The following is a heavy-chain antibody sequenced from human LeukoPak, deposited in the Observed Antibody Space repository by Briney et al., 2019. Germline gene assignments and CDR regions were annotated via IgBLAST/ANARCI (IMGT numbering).Heavy chain of an antibody. CDR3: ARHLSVYYYGPGSYFDY. V-gene: IGHV4-39*01. D-gene: IGHD3-10*01. J-gene: IGHJ4*02. Sequence: SETLSLTCSVSGGSISSSSYFWGWIRQPPGKGLEWIASAHYSGSTYYNPSLKSRLTISVDTSKNQFSLELSSVTAADTAVYYCARHLSVYYYGPGSYFDYWGQGTLVTVSS. CDR2: AHYSGST. CDR1: GGSISSSSYF.